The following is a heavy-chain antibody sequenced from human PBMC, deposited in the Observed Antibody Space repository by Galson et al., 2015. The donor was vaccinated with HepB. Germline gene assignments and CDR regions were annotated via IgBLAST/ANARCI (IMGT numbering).Heavy chain of an antibody. Sequence: SLRLSCAASGFTFSDYYMSWLRQAPGKGLEWVSYISSSSSYTNYADSVKGRFTISRDNAKNSLYLQMNSLRAEDTAVYYCARAVVTPVERYFDLWGRGTLVTVSS. V-gene: IGHV3-11*05. CDR2: ISSSSSYT. J-gene: IGHJ2*01. CDR1: GFTFSDYY. CDR3: ARAVVTPVERYFDL. D-gene: IGHD4-23*01.